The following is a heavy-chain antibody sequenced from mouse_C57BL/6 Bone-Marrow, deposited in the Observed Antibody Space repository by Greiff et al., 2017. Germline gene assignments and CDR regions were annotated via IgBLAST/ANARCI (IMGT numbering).Heavy chain of an antibody. D-gene: IGHD1-1*01. V-gene: IGHV1-58*01. Sequence: VQLKQSGAELVRPGSSVKMSCKTSGYTFTSYGINWVKQRPGQGLEWIGYIYIGNGYTEYNEKFKGKATLTSDTSSSTAYMQLSRLTSEDSAIYVCARWGFITTVVSPFDYWGQGTTLTVSS. CDR2: IYIGNGYT. J-gene: IGHJ2*01. CDR3: ARWGFITTVVSPFDY. CDR1: GYTFTSYG.